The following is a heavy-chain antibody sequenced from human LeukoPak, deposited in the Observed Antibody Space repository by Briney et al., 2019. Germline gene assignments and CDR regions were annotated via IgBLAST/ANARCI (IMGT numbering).Heavy chain of an antibody. J-gene: IGHJ3*02. CDR1: GDSISGYY. CDR3: ARHAPYYYGTSVYRYDAFDI. D-gene: IGHD3-22*01. CDR2: IYNTGST. Sequence: SETPSLTCSVSGDSISGYYWSWVRQPPGKGLDWIGYIYNTGSTNYNPSLKSRVTISVDTSKNQFSLKLSSVTAADTAVYYCARHAPYYYGTSVYRYDAFDIWGQGTMVTVSS. V-gene: IGHV4-59*01.